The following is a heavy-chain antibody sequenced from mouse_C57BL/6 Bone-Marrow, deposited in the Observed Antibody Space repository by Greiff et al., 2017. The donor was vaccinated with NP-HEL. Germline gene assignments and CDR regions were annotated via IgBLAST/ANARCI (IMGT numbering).Heavy chain of an antibody. Sequence: VQLKQSGPVLVKPGASVKMSCKASGYTFTDYYMNWVKQSHGKSLEWIGVINPYNGGTSYNQKFKGKATLTVDKSSSTAYMELNSLTSEDSAVYYCARTLLYYDYEDYWGQGTTLTVSS. CDR2: INPYNGGT. V-gene: IGHV1-19*01. CDR3: ARTLLYYDYEDY. J-gene: IGHJ2*01. CDR1: GYTFTDYY. D-gene: IGHD2-4*01.